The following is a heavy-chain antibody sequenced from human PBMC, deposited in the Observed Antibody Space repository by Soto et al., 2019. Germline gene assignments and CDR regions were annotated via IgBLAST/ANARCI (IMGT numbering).Heavy chain of an antibody. CDR1: GGSISSSNW. J-gene: IGHJ6*02. CDR2: IYHSGST. Sequence: SETLSLTCAVSGGSISSSNWWSWVRQPPGKGLEWIGEIYHSGSTNYNPSLKSRVTISVDKSKDQFSLKLSSVTAADTAVYYCARDLVATSLTPKYYYYGMDVWGQGTTVTVSS. V-gene: IGHV4-4*02. CDR3: ARDLVATSLTPKYYYYGMDV. D-gene: IGHD5-12*01.